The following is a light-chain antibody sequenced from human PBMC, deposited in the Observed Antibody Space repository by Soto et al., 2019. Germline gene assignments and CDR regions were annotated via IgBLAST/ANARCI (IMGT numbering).Light chain of an antibody. CDR2: DVS. V-gene: IGLV2-14*03. CDR1: SSDVGGYNY. CDR3: SSYTTSSTYV. Sequence: QSVLTQPASVSGSPGQSITISCTGTSSDVGGYNYVSWYQQHPGKAPNLMIYDVSNRPSGVSNRFSGSKSGNTASLTISELQAEDEADYYCSSYTTSSTYVFGTGTKVTVL. J-gene: IGLJ1*01.